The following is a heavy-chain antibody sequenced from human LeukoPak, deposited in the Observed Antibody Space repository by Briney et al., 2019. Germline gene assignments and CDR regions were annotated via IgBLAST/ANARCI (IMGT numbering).Heavy chain of an antibody. CDR3: AASLITIFGVVTDFDY. V-gene: IGHV1-8*03. CDR2: MNPNKGNT. J-gene: IGHJ4*02. CDR1: GYTFISYD. Sequence: ASVKVSCKTSGYTFISYDVHWVRQASGQGLEWMGWMNPNKGNTGYGHKFQGRVTITRDTSISTVYMELNSLRSEDTAMYYCAASLITIFGVVTDFDYWGQGTLVTVSS. D-gene: IGHD3-3*01.